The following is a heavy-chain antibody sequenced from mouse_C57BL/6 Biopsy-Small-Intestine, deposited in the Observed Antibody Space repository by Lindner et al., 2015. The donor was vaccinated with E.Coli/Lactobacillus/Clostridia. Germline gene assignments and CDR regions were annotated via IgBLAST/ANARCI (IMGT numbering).Heavy chain of an antibody. CDR3: ARSFDYGSSYKAWFAY. J-gene: IGHJ3*01. D-gene: IGHD1-1*01. CDR1: GYSFTGYY. Sequence: VQLQESGPELVKPGASVKISCKASGYSFTGYYMKWVKQSPEKSLEWIGEINPSTGGTTYNQKFKAKATLTVDKSSSTAYMHFKSLTSEDSAVYYCARSFDYGSSYKAWFAYWGQGTLVTVSA. V-gene: IGHV1-42*01. CDR2: INPSTGGT.